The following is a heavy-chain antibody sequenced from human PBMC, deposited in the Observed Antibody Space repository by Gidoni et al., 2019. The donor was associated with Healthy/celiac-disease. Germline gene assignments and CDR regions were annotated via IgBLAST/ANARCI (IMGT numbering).Heavy chain of an antibody. CDR1: GGSISSSSYY. Sequence: QLQLQESGPGLVKPSETLSLTCTVSGGSISSSSYYWGWIRQPPGKGLEWIGSIYYSGSTYYNPSLKSRVTISVDTSKNQFSLKLSSVTAADTAVYYCARLVTNIVVVPAGQFDYWGQGTLVTVSS. V-gene: IGHV4-39*01. CDR3: ARLVTNIVVVPAGQFDY. CDR2: IYYSGST. D-gene: IGHD2-2*01. J-gene: IGHJ4*02.